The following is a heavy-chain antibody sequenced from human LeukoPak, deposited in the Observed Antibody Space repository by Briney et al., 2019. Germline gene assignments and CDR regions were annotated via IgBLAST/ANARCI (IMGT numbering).Heavy chain of an antibody. Sequence: GGSLRLSCAASGFTFSDYWMSWVRQAPWKGLEWVAIIKEDGSQKYYVDSVKGRFTLSRDNTKNSLTLQLNSLRAEDTALYYCVRDCYGSGSYYSYFDYWGQGTLVTVSS. CDR1: GFTFSDYW. V-gene: IGHV3-7*01. CDR3: VRDCYGSGSYYSYFDY. J-gene: IGHJ4*02. CDR2: IKEDGSQK. D-gene: IGHD3-10*01.